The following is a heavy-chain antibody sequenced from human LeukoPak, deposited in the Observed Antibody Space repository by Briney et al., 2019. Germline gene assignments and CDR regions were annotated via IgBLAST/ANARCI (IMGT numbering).Heavy chain of an antibody. D-gene: IGHD3-9*01. CDR2: IKQDGSEK. J-gene: IGHJ6*02. V-gene: IGHV3-7*01. Sequence: GGSLRLSCAASGFTFSSYWMSWVRQAPGKGLEWVANIKQDGSEKYYVDSVKGRFTISRDNAKNSLYLQMNSLRAEDTAVYYCARVPKVGTYYDILTGYKDYYYGMGVWGQGTTVTVSS. CDR1: GFTFSSYW. CDR3: ARVPKVGTYYDILTGYKDYYYGMGV.